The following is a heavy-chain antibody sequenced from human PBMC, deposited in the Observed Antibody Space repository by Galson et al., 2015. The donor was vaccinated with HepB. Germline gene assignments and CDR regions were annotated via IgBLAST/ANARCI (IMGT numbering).Heavy chain of an antibody. Sequence: SLRLSCAGSGFTVSSSYMSWVRQAPGKGLEWISVLYSDNTAYYADSVKGRFTISRDNSKNTLYLQMNSLGAEDTAVYYCARAEYSGYTAGFDCWGQGTLVTVSS. V-gene: IGHV3-66*02. CDR3: ARAEYSGYTAGFDC. D-gene: IGHD5-12*01. J-gene: IGHJ4*02. CDR2: LYSDNTA. CDR1: GFTVSSSY.